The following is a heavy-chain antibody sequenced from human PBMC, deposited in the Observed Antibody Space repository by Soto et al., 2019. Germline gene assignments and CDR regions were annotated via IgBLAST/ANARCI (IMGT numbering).Heavy chain of an antibody. CDR1: GYSFTSYW. Sequence: GESLKMSCKGSGYSFTSYWIGWVRQKKGKGLEWMGIIYPGDSDTRYSPSFQGQVTISADKSISTAYLQWSSLKASDTAMYYCARQRGYCSSTSCYGSIDYWGQGTLVTVS. J-gene: IGHJ4*02. CDR3: ARQRGYCSSTSCYGSIDY. D-gene: IGHD2-2*01. V-gene: IGHV5-51*01. CDR2: IYPGDSDT.